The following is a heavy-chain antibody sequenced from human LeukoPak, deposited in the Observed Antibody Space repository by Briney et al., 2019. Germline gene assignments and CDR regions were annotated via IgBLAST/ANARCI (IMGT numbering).Heavy chain of an antibody. CDR3: VTNYFDSSAYYPDFDY. V-gene: IGHV3-23*01. J-gene: IGHJ4*02. CDR2: ISGSGRNT. CDR1: GFTFSSYA. D-gene: IGHD3-22*01. Sequence: GGSLRLSCAASGFTFSSYAMNWVRQAPLKGLEWVSAISGSGRNTYYADSVKGRFTISRDNSKNTLYLQMNSLRAEDSAVHYCVTNYFDSSAYYPDFDYWGQGALVTVSS.